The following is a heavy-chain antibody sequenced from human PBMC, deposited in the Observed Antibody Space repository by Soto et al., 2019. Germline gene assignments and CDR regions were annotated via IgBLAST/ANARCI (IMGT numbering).Heavy chain of an antibody. D-gene: IGHD2-2*01. CDR2: IHYSGNT. J-gene: IGHJ5*02. CDR3: GRATGYCSSTSCPPMESFWFDP. V-gene: IGHV4-31*03. CDR1: GGSISGGDNY. Sequence: QVQLQESGPGLVKPSQTLSLTCTVSGGSISGGDNYWSWIRQHPGKGLEWIGYIHYSGNTYYNPFLERRVTRSVDPSKNQVSLKLSSVTAADTAVYYCGRATGYCSSTSCPPMESFWFDPWGQGTLVTVSS.